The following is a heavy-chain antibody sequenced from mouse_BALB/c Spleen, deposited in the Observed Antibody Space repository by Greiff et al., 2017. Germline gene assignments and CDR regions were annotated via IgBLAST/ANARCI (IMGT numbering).Heavy chain of an antibody. CDR2: ISSGGSYT. V-gene: IGHV5-6*02. CDR3: ARQDRYSYAMDY. Sequence: DVKLVESGGDLVKPGGSLKLSCAASGFTFSSYGMSWVRQTPDKRLEWVATISSGGSYTYYPDSVKGRFTISRDNAKNTLYLQMSSLKSEDTAMYYCARQDRYSYAMDYWGQGTSVTVSS. J-gene: IGHJ4*01. CDR1: GFTFSSYG. D-gene: IGHD2-14*01.